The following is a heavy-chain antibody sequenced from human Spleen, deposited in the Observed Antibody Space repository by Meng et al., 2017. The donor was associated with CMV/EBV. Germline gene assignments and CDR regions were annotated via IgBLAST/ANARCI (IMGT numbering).Heavy chain of an antibody. V-gene: IGHV3-15*01. CDR3: TKDPYYYYYYGKDV. J-gene: IGHJ6*02. CDR1: GFTFSNAW. CDR2: IKSKSDGGRT. Sequence: GESLKISCAASGFTFSNAWMSWVRQAPGKGLEWVGRIKSKSDGGRTEYAANVKCSITISRDDAKNTLYLQMNSLKTEDTAVYYCTKDPYYYYYYGKDVWGQGTTVTVSS.